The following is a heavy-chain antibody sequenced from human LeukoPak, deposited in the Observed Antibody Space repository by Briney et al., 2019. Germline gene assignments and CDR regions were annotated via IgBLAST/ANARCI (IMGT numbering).Heavy chain of an antibody. CDR1: GGSFSGYY. CDR2: INHSGST. Sequence: KPSETLSLTSAVYGGSFSGYYWSWIRQPPGKGLEWIGEINHSGSTNYNPSLKSRVTISVDTSKNQFSLKLSSVTAADTAVYYCARGSPQTKYYYDSPGYWGQGTLVTVSS. D-gene: IGHD3-22*01. J-gene: IGHJ4*02. V-gene: IGHV4-34*01. CDR3: ARGSPQTKYYYDSPGY.